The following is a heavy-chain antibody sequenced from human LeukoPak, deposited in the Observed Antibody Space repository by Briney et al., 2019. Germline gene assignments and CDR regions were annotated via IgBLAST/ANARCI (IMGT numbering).Heavy chain of an antibody. J-gene: IGHJ4*02. Sequence: GRSLRLSCAASGFTFSNYAMHWVRQAPGKGLEWVAVIYYGGSFTFYTDSVKGRFTISRDNSKNTLYLQMNSLRAEDTAVYYCAREGPNYYDSSGYYGYWGQGTLVTVSS. D-gene: IGHD3-22*01. V-gene: IGHV3-30*03. CDR2: IYYGGSFT. CDR3: AREGPNYYDSSGYYGY. CDR1: GFTFSNYA.